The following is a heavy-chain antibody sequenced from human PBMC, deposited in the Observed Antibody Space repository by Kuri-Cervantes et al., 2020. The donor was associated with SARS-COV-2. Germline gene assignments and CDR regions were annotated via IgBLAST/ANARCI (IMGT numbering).Heavy chain of an antibody. V-gene: IGHV3-66*01. D-gene: IGHD2-15*01. CDR3: ARDLICSTCDTPDYYGMDV. CDR1: GFPVASNY. Sequence: GESLKISCAASGFPVASNYINRVRQAPEKGLEWVSSIYSGGSTHYAESLKGRFTISRDTSKNTVYLQMNSLRGEDTGVYYCARDLICSTCDTPDYYGMDVWGQGTTVTVSS. CDR2: IYSGGST. J-gene: IGHJ6*02.